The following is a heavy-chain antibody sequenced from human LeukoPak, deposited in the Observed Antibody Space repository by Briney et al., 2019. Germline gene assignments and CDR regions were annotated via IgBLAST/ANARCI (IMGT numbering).Heavy chain of an antibody. CDR2: INHSGST. D-gene: IGHD6-19*01. Sequence: SSETLSLTCAVYGGSISGYYWSWIRQPPGKGLEWIGEINHSGSTNYNPSLKSRVTISVDTSKNQFSLKLSSVTAADTAVYYCASVEQWLYVYWGQGTLVTVSS. CDR3: ASVEQWLYVY. CDR1: GGSISGYY. J-gene: IGHJ4*02. V-gene: IGHV4-34*01.